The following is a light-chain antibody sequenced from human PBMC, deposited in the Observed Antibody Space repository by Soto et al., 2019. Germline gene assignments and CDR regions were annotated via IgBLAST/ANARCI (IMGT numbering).Light chain of an antibody. CDR1: QGIRND. V-gene: IGKV3-15*01. J-gene: IGKJ5*01. CDR2: GAS. Sequence: EIVMTQSPDILSLSHGERATLSCRASQGIRNDLAWYQQKPGQAPRLLIYGASTRATGIPARFSGSGSGTEFTLTISTLQSEDFAVYYCQQRSNWPITFGQGTRLEIK. CDR3: QQRSNWPIT.